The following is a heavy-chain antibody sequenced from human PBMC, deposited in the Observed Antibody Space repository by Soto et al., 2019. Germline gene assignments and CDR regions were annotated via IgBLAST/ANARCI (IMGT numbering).Heavy chain of an antibody. J-gene: IGHJ4*02. CDR3: ARETGYSSGWRQDY. V-gene: IGHV3-74*01. Sequence: EVQLVESGGGLVQPGGSLRLSCAASGFTFSSYWMHWVRQAPGKGLVWVSRINSDGSSISYADSVKGRFTISRDNAKNTLYLQMNSRRVEDTAVYYCARETGYSSGWRQDYWGQGTLVAVSS. CDR2: INSDGSSI. D-gene: IGHD6-19*01. CDR1: GFTFSSYW.